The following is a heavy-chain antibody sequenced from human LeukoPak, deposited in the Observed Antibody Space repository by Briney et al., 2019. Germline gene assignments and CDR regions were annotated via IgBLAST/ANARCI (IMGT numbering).Heavy chain of an antibody. CDR1: GYTFTSYG. J-gene: IGHJ6*03. D-gene: IGHD2-2*01. CDR2: ISAYNGNT. V-gene: IGHV1-18*01. CDR3: TRDGIVVVPAANYYYYYYMDV. Sequence: ASVKVSCKASGYTFTSYGISWVRQAPGQGLEWMGWISAYNGNTNYAQKPQGRVTMTTDTSTSTAYMELRSLRSDDTAVYYCTRDGIVVVPAANYYYYYYMDVWGKGTTVTVSS.